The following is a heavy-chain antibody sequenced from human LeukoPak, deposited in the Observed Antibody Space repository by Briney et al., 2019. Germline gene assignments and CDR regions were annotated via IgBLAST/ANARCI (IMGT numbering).Heavy chain of an antibody. CDR2: IYTSGST. J-gene: IGHJ4*02. Sequence: PSETLSLTCTVSGGSISSGSYYWSWIRQPAGKGLEWIGRIYTSGSTNYNPSLKSRVTISVDTSKNQFSLKLSSVTAADTAVYYCASQCSSTSCYGGYFDYWGQGTLVTVSS. D-gene: IGHD2-2*01. CDR1: GGSISSGSYY. V-gene: IGHV4-61*02. CDR3: ASQCSSTSCYGGYFDY.